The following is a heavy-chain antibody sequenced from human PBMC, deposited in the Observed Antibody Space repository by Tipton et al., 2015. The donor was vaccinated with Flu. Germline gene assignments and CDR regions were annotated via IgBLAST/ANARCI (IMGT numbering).Heavy chain of an antibody. CDR1: GGSISSSSYY. Sequence: LRLSCTVSGGSISSSSYYWGWIRQPPGKGLEWIGSIYYSGSTYYNPSLKSRVTMSVDTSKNQFSLKLRSVTAADTAVYYCARGRRRYDSDYGLPDYWGQGTLVTVSS. CDR3: ARGRRRYDSDYGLPDY. D-gene: IGHD4-17*01. CDR2: IYYSGST. J-gene: IGHJ4*02. V-gene: IGHV4-39*07.